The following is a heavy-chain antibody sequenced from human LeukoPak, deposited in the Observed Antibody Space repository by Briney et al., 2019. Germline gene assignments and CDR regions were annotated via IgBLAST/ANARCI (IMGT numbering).Heavy chain of an antibody. J-gene: IGHJ6*02. CDR2: IGSDVNSI. Sequence: QPGGSLRLSCAASGFTFSGYSMNWVRQAPGKGLEWVSYIGSDVNSIYYAASVEGRFIISRDNARSSLYLQMNSLRAEDTAVYYCARYCGGDCYGMDVWGQGTTVTVSS. V-gene: IGHV3-48*01. CDR3: ARYCGGDCYGMDV. D-gene: IGHD2-21*01. CDR1: GFTFSGYS.